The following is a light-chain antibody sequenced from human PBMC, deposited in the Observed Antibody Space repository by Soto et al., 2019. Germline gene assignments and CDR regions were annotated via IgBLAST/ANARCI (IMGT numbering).Light chain of an antibody. Sequence: QSALTQPASVSGSPGQSITISCTGTSSDVGAYTFVSWYQQHPDKVPKLMIFDVSRRPSGVSDRFSGSKSGNTASLTISGLQSEDEADYYCSPYTSSSTHVFGSGTKLTV. CDR2: DVS. J-gene: IGLJ1*01. CDR3: SPYTSSSTHV. CDR1: SSDVGAYTF. V-gene: IGLV2-14*03.